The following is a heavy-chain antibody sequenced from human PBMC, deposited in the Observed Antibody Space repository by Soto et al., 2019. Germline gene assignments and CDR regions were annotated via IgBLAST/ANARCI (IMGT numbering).Heavy chain of an antibody. V-gene: IGHV3-30-3*01. J-gene: IGHJ4*02. CDR1: GFTFSSYA. CDR3: KTGSAPMN. D-gene: IGHD2-15*01. CDR2: ISYDGSNK. Sequence: PGGSLRLSCAASGFTFSSYAMHWGRQAPGKGLEWVAVISYDGSNKYYADSVKGRFTISRDNSKNTLYLQMNSLRAEDTAVYYCKTGSAPMNWGQRTLVTVSS.